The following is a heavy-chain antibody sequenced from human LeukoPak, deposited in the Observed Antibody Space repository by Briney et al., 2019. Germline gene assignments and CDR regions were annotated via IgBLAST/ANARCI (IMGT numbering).Heavy chain of an antibody. V-gene: IGHV3-30*18. J-gene: IGHJ4*01. CDR2: ISYDGSNK. CDR3: PKIGGTKGVSYYFDD. D-gene: IGHD2-8*01. Sequence: GRSLRLSCAASGFTFSSHGMHWVRQAPGKGLEWVAVISYDGSNKYYADSVKGRFTISSDNSKNTLYLQMNTRGAEDTPVYYWPKIGGTKGVSYYFDDGGQEPWSPSPQ. CDR1: GFTFSSHG.